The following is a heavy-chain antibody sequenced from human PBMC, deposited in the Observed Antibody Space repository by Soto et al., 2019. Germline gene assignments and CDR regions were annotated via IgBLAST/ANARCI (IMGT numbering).Heavy chain of an antibody. CDR3: ARLESVTRSLGYFDY. CDR1: GGSIRRSDYY. V-gene: IGHV4-31*03. Sequence: SETLSLTCTVSGGSIRRSDYYWSWVRQLPGRGLEWIAYIYYSGSTSYNPSLMSRLAISVDTSRNQFSLSLTSVTAADTAVYYCARLESVTRSLGYFDYWGQGIRVTVSS. D-gene: IGHD7-27*01. J-gene: IGHJ4*02. CDR2: IYYSGST.